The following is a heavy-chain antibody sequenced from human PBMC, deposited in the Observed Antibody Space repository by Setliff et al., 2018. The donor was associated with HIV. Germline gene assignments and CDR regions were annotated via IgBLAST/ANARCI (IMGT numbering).Heavy chain of an antibody. CDR1: GFTFSSYG. D-gene: IGHD3-16*02. Sequence: PGGSLRLSCAASGFTFSSYGMHWFRQTPGKGLEWVGRIKSKTDGGTTDYAAPVKGRFTISRDDSKNTLFLQMNSLKTEDTAVYYCTTRSYVWGSYRLFNAFDIWGQGTMVTVSS. CDR2: IKSKTDGGTT. V-gene: IGHV3-15*01. CDR3: TTRSYVWGSYRLFNAFDI. J-gene: IGHJ3*02.